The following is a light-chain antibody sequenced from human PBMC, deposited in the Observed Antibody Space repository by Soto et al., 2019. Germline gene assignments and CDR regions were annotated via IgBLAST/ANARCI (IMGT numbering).Light chain of an antibody. V-gene: IGKV3-20*01. CDR3: PQYNNWPPPWT. J-gene: IGKJ1*01. CDR2: DTS. Sequence: EIVLMQSPGTLSLSPGEGATLSCRASQSVNSNYLAWYQQKPGQAPTVLIFDTSRRATGVPDRFSGSGSGTDFTLTISRLEPDDFAVYYCPQYNNWPPPWTLGQGTKVDIK. CDR1: QSVNSNY.